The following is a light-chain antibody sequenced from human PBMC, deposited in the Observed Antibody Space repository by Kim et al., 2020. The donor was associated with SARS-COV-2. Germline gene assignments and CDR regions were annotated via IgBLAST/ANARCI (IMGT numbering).Light chain of an antibody. Sequence: GQKVTISCSGSSSNIGSNFVSWYQQGPGTAPKLLIYDNDKRPSGIPDRFSGSKSGSSATLGITGLQTGDEADYYCATRDSSLYIWVFGGGTKVTVL. CDR3: ATRDSSLYIWV. V-gene: IGLV1-51*01. J-gene: IGLJ3*02. CDR2: DND. CDR1: SSNIGSNF.